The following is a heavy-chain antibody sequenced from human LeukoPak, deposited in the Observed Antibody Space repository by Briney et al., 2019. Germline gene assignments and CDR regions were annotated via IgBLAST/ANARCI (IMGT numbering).Heavy chain of an antibody. D-gene: IGHD4-17*01. CDR3: ARDEPVGGDVYFDY. CDR2: ISYSGNTI. CDR1: GFTFSSYE. V-gene: IGHV3-48*03. J-gene: IGHJ4*02. Sequence: GGSLRLSCTTSGFTFSSYEMNWVRQAPGKGLEWVSYISYSGNTIYYGDSVKGRFTISRDNAKNSLYLQMNSLRVEDTAVYYCARDEPVGGDVYFDYWGQGILVTVSS.